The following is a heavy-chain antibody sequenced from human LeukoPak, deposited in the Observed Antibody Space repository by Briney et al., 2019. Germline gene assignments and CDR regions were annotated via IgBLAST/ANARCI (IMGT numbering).Heavy chain of an antibody. V-gene: IGHV3-30*03. CDR3: ARDRGSREDGMDV. J-gene: IGHJ6*02. CDR2: IIYDGYYK. D-gene: IGHD1-26*01. CDR1: GFSFTNYG. Sequence: GGSLRLSCAASGFSFTNYGVHWVRQAPGKGLEWVAVIIYDGYYKYYADSVKGRFTISRDDSKKTVYLQMNSLRAEDTAVYNCARDRGSREDGMDVWGQGTTVTVSS.